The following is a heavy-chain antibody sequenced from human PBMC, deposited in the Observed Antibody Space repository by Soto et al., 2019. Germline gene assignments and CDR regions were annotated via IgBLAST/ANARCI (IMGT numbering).Heavy chain of an antibody. V-gene: IGHV3-74*01. Sequence: PGGSLRLSCAASGFTFSSYGMHWVRQAPGKGLVWVSRINSDGSSTSYADSVKGRFTISRDNAKNTLYLQMNSLRAEDTAVYYCARKTTVALFDYWGQGTLVTVSS. CDR3: ARKTTVALFDY. CDR2: INSDGSST. CDR1: GFTFSSYG. D-gene: IGHD4-17*01. J-gene: IGHJ4*02.